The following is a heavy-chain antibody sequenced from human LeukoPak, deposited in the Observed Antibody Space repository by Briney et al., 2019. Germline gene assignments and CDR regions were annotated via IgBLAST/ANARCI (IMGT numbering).Heavy chain of an antibody. Sequence: PGGSLRLSCAASGFTFSGYAMSWVRQAPGKGLEWVSSIRGRGNYVYYADSVKGRFTISRDNSKNTLYLQMNSLRADDTAVYYCAKGGVYSGYDLSFEYWGQGALATVSS. CDR3: AKGGVYSGYDLSFEY. D-gene: IGHD5-12*01. CDR2: IRGRGNYV. J-gene: IGHJ4*02. V-gene: IGHV3-23*01. CDR1: GFTFSGYA.